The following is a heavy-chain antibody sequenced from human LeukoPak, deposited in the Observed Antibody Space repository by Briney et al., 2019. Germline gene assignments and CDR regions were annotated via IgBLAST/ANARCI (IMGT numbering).Heavy chain of an antibody. V-gene: IGHV3-23*01. CDR1: GFTFSSYA. CDR3: AKDGVAPGSSGDFFDS. Sequence: LAGGSLRLSCAASGFTFSSYAMSWVRQAPGKGLEWVSTITRGGETTYHAESVKGRFTMSRDNSRNTLYLQMNTLRVEDTALYYRAKDGVAPGSSGDFFDSWGQGTLVTVSS. CDR2: ITRGGETT. D-gene: IGHD3-10*01. J-gene: IGHJ4*02.